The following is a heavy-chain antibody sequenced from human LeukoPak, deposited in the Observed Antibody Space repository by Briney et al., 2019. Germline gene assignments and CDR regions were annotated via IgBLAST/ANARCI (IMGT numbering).Heavy chain of an antibody. CDR1: GFTFDDYD. D-gene: IGHD3-10*01. CDR2: INRNGGST. Sequence: RGSLRLSCAASGFTFDDYDMSWVSQAPGKGLEWVSGINRNGGSTGYADSVKGRFTISRDNAKNSLYLQMNSLRAEDTALYYCARRDYYGSGSPDYWGQGPLIPVSS. CDR3: ARRDYYGSGSPDY. V-gene: IGHV3-20*04. J-gene: IGHJ4*02.